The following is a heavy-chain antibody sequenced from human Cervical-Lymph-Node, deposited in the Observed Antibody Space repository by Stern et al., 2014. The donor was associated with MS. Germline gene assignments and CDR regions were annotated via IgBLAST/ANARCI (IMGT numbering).Heavy chain of an antibody. Sequence: VQLVESGAEVKQPGASVKVSCKASGYSFTDFHTHWVRQAPGPGLEWMGRISPHTGGAKYAQKFQGRVTMTRDTSITTAYMELDRLTSDDTAVYYCATDGGSSFQMDVWGQGTTVTVSS. J-gene: IGHJ6*02. CDR1: GYSFTDFH. D-gene: IGHD6-13*01. V-gene: IGHV1-2*06. CDR3: ATDGGSSFQMDV. CDR2: ISPHTGGA.